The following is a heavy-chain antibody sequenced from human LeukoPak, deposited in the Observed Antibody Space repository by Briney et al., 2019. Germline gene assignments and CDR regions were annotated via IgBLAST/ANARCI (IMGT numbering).Heavy chain of an antibody. CDR3: ATSRGRGALDL. CDR2: IYSGGST. J-gene: IGHJ3*01. Sequence: GASLRLSCAASGFTVSNNFMSGVRQPPGKGLEWVSVIYSGGSTYYADTVKGRFTISRDISKNTLYLQMNSLRAEDTAVYYCATSRGRGALDLWGQGTMVTVSS. CDR1: GFTVSNNF. V-gene: IGHV3-53*01.